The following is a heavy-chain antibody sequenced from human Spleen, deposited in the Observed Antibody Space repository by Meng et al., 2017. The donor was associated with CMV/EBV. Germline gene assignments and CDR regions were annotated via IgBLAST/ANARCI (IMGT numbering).Heavy chain of an antibody. CDR1: RFTFSNYW. CDR2: INSEGSST. Sequence: GESLKISCAASRFTFSNYWMHWVRQAPGKGLVWVSRINSEGSSTYYADSVKGRFTISRDNAKNSLYLQMNSLRAEDTAVYYCARIIITGTGDFDYWGQGTLVTVSS. V-gene: IGHV3-74*01. CDR3: ARIIITGTGDFDY. J-gene: IGHJ4*02. D-gene: IGHD1/OR15-1a*01.